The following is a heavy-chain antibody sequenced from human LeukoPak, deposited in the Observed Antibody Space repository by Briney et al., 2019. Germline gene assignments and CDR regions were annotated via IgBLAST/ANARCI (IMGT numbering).Heavy chain of an antibody. CDR3: ARQIVGPIDY. CDR1: GGSFSGYY. J-gene: IGHJ4*02. Sequence: PSETLSLTCAVYGGSFSGYYWSWIRQPPGKGLEWIGEINHSGSTNYNPSLKSRVTISVDTSKNQFSLKLSSVTAADTAVYYCARQIVGPIDYWGQGTLVTVSS. CDR2: INHSGST. V-gene: IGHV4-34*01. D-gene: IGHD3-22*01.